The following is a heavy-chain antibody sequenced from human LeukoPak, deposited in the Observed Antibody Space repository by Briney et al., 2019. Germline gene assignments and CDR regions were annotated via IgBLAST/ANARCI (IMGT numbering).Heavy chain of an antibody. J-gene: IGHJ4*02. CDR2: IYYSGST. Sequence: SETLSLTCTVSGGSISSYYWSWIWQPPGKGLEWIGYIYYSGSTNYNPSLKSRVTISVDTSKNQFSLKLSSVTAADTAVYYCARGGIASGSSWYYFDYWGQGTLVTVSS. D-gene: IGHD6-13*01. V-gene: IGHV4-59*01. CDR3: ARGGIASGSSWYYFDY. CDR1: GGSISSYY.